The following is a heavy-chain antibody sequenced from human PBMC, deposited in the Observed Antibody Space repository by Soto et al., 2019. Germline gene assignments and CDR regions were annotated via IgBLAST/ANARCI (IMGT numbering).Heavy chain of an antibody. CDR3: AREGIDSSGYYLAFDI. CDR2: IWYDGSNK. J-gene: IGHJ3*02. Sequence: HPGGSLRLSCAASGFTFSSYGMHWVRQAPGKGLEWVAVIWYDGSNKYYADSVKGRFTISRDNSKNTLYLQMNSLRAEDTAVYYCAREGIDSSGYYLAFDIWGQGTMVTVSS. V-gene: IGHV3-33*01. CDR1: GFTFSSYG. D-gene: IGHD3-22*01.